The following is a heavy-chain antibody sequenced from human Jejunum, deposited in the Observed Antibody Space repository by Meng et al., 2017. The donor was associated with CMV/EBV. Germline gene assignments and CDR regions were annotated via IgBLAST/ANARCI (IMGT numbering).Heavy chain of an antibody. CDR1: GDSISNYF. CDR3: ARGESRGYYYFDY. D-gene: IGHD3-22*01. Sequence: HDPGPGLGGPSATSSLTCMLSGDSISNYFWSWIRQPAGKKLEWIGRISPSGNINYIPSLKGRVTMSLDTSNNQIFLNLTSVTAADTALYYCARGESRGYYYFDYWGQGILVTVSS. CDR2: ISPSGNI. V-gene: IGHV4-4*07. J-gene: IGHJ4*02.